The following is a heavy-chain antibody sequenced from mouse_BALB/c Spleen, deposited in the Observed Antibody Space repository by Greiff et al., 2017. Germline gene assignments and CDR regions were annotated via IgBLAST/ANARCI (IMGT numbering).Heavy chain of an antibody. J-gene: IGHJ2*01. CDR2: IDPSDSYT. D-gene: IGHD4-1*01. CDR3: AELGYFDY. V-gene: IGHV1-69*02. CDR1: GYTFTSYW. Sequence: QVQLQQSGAELVKPGASVKLSCKASGYTFTSYWMHWVKQRPGQGLEWIGEIDPSDSYTNYNQKFKGKATLTVDKSSSTAYMQLSSLTSEDSAVYYCAELGYFDYWGQGTTLTVSS.